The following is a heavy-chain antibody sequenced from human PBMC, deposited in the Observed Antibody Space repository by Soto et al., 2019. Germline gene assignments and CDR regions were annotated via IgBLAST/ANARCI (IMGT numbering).Heavy chain of an antibody. D-gene: IGHD6-13*01. V-gene: IGHV4-30-2*01. J-gene: IGHJ4*02. CDR2: IYHSGST. CDR3: ARGLHQAAAAFFY. Sequence: ASETLSLTCAVSGGSISSGGYSWSWIRQPPGKGLEWIGYIYHSGSTYYNPSLKSRVTISVDRSKNQFSLKLSSVTAADTAVYYCARGLHQAAAAFFYWGQGTLVTVSS. CDR1: GGSISSGGYS.